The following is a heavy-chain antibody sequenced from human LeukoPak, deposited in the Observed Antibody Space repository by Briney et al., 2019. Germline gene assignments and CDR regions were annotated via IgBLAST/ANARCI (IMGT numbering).Heavy chain of an antibody. V-gene: IGHV3-20*04. D-gene: IGHD2-15*01. J-gene: IGHJ6*03. CDR3: ARVLRYCSGGNCYSGGLGYMDV. Sequence: GGSLRLSCAASGFTFHDYGMSWVRQGPGKGVEWVSGINGNGGKTGYADSVKGRFTISRDNAKNSLYLQMNSLRVEDTALYYCARVLRYCSGGNCYSGGLGYMDVWGKGTTVTISS. CDR1: GFTFHDYG. CDR2: INGNGGKT.